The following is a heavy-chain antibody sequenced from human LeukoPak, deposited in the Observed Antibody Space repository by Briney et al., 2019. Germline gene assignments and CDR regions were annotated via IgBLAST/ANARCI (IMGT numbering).Heavy chain of an antibody. D-gene: IGHD5-18*01. CDR3: ARAHSYGVRGYFDY. J-gene: IGHJ4*02. V-gene: IGHV4-61*02. CDR2: IYTSGST. CDR1: GGSISSGSYY. Sequence: SETLSLTCTVSGGSISSGSYYWSSIRQPAGKGLEWIGRIYTSGSTNYNPSLKSRVTISVDTSKNQFSLKLSSVTAADTAVYYCARAHSYGVRGYFDYWGQGTLVTVSS.